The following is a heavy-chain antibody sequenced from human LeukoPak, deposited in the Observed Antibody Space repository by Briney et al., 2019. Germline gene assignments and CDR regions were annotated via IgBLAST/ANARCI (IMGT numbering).Heavy chain of an antibody. Sequence: ASVKVSCKASGYTFTSYAMNWVRQAPGQGLEWMGWINTNTGNPTYAQGFTGRFVFSLDTSVSTAYLQISSLKAEDTAVYYCARTHPHAAAAGTNWFDPWGQGTLVTVSS. CDR2: INTNTGNP. J-gene: IGHJ5*02. V-gene: IGHV7-4-1*02. CDR3: ARTHPHAAAAGTNWFDP. D-gene: IGHD6-13*01. CDR1: GYTFTSYA.